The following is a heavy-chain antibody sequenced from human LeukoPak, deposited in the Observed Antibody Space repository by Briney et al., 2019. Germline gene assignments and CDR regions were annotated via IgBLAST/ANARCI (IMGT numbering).Heavy chain of an antibody. CDR1: GESFSGYY. CDR3: ARGPHCSSTSCYSEYFHH. J-gene: IGHJ1*01. CDR2: IYHDGTT. D-gene: IGHD2-2*01. V-gene: IGHV4-34*01. Sequence: PSETLSLTCAAYGESFSGYYWSWIRQPPQKGLEWIGEIYHDGTTTFNPSLKSRVTVSVDTSRSQFSLKLSSVTAADTAVYYCARGPHCSSTSCYSEYFHHWGQGTLVTVSS.